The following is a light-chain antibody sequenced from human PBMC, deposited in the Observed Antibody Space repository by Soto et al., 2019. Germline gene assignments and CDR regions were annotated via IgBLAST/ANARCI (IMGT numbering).Light chain of an antibody. Sequence: QSALTQPASVSGSPGQSITISCTGTSSNIGAYDYVSWFQQHPGKAPKLMISDVNHRPSGVSNRLSGSKSGNTAYLTISGLHVEDEAEYFCSSFTTPRTHLFGTGTKLTVL. V-gene: IGLV2-14*03. CDR2: DVN. CDR3: SSFTTPRTHL. J-gene: IGLJ1*01. CDR1: SSNIGAYDY.